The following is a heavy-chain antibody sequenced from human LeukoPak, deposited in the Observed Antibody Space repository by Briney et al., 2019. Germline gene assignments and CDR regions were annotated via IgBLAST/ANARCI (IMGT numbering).Heavy chain of an antibody. CDR1: GGSFSGYY. J-gene: IGHJ4*02. Sequence: SETLSLACAVYGGSFSGYYWSWIRQPPGKGLEWIGEINHSGSTNYNPSLKSRVTISVDTSRNQFSLKLSSVTAADTAVYYCARGYSSSWLTFDYWGQGTLVTVSS. D-gene: IGHD6-13*01. CDR2: INHSGST. CDR3: ARGYSSSWLTFDY. V-gene: IGHV4-34*01.